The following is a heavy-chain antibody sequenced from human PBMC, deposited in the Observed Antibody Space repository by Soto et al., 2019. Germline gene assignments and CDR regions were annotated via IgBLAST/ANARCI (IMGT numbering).Heavy chain of an antibody. J-gene: IGHJ4*02. D-gene: IGHD5-12*01. V-gene: IGHV3-48*01. Sequence: EVQLVESGGGLVQPGGSLRLSCAASGFTFSSYSMNWVRQAPGKGLEWVSYISSRSQTIYYADSAKGRFIISRDNAKNSLYLQMNSLRAEDTAVYYCARDRGYSGYDVDYWGQGTLVTVSS. CDR3: ARDRGYSGYDVDY. CDR1: GFTFSSYS. CDR2: ISSRSQTI.